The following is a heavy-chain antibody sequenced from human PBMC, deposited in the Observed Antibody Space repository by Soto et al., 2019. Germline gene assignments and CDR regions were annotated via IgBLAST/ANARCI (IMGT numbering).Heavy chain of an antibody. D-gene: IGHD2-15*01. Sequence: QSGGSLRLSCAASGFTFSSYAMSWVRQAPGKGLEWVSAISGSGGSTYYADSVKGRFTISRDNSKNTLYLQMNSLRAEDTAVYYCAKDNPINLGYCSGGSCYGPFDIWGQGTMVTVSS. CDR3: AKDNPINLGYCSGGSCYGPFDI. J-gene: IGHJ3*02. CDR1: GFTFSSYA. V-gene: IGHV3-23*01. CDR2: ISGSGGST.